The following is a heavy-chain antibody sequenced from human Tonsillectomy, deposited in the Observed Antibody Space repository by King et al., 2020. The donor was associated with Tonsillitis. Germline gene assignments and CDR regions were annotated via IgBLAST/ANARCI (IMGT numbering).Heavy chain of an antibody. CDR3: ASGPLGGSSCYEIQGSPWYFDP. D-gene: IGHD6-13*01. Sequence: QLQESGPGLVKPSETLSLTCAVSGYSISSGYYWGWIRQPPGKGLEWIGSIYHSGSTYYNPSLKSRVTISVDTSKNQFSLKLSSVTAADTAVYYCASGPLGGSSCYEIQGSPWYFDPGGRGTLVTVS. CDR1: GYSISSGYY. CDR2: IYHSGST. V-gene: IGHV4-38-2*01. J-gene: IGHJ2*01.